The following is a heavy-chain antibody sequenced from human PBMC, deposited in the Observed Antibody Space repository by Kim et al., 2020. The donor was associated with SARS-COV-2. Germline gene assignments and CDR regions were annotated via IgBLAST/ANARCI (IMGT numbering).Heavy chain of an antibody. V-gene: IGHV3-64D*09. CDR2: ISTAGGST. D-gene: IGHD1-26*01. J-gene: IGHJ5*02. CDR1: GFTFDNYV. CDR3: VKGALVREEMIDWFDT. Sequence: GGSLRLSCSASGFTFDNYVMHWVRQVPGKGLEYVSGISTAGGSTKYAESVKRRFIISRDNSKNKLFLQMNSLMKEDTAVYFCVKGALVREEMIDWFDTWGQGARVIVSS.